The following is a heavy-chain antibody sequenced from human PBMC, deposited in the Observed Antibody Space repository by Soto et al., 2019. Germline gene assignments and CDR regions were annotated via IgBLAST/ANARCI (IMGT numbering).Heavy chain of an antibody. Sequence: GGSLRLSCAASGFSFSTYEMNWVRQAPGKGLEWVSYISKNGIDIYYADSVKGRFTISRDNANNSLFLQMNSLRAEDTAVYYCAPRKSGSFNIGAFDIWGQGTMVTVSS. V-gene: IGHV3-48*03. J-gene: IGHJ3*02. CDR1: GFSFSTYE. CDR3: APRKSGSFNIGAFDI. CDR2: ISKNGIDI. D-gene: IGHD3-10*01.